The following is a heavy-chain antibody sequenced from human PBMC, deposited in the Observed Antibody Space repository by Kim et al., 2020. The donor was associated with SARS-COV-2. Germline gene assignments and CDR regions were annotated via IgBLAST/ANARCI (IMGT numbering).Heavy chain of an antibody. J-gene: IGHJ4*02. CDR3: ATSHTLFSGTYWPPVDY. Sequence: GGSLRLSCAPSGFGVSSNYMSWVRQAPGKGLEWVSLIYDGDNTYYADSVKGRFTISRDNFRNTLYLQMNNLRADDTAVYYCATSHTLFSGTYWPPVDYWGQGTLVTVSS. CDR1: GFGVSSNY. CDR2: IYDGDNT. D-gene: IGHD1-26*01. V-gene: IGHV3-53*01.